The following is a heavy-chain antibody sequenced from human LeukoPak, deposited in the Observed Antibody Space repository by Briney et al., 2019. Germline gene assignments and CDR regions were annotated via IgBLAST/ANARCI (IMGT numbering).Heavy chain of an antibody. V-gene: IGHV3-21*01. CDR2: ISSSSSYI. CDR1: GFTFSSYS. CDR3: ARAGKYSGYDWVIFASYHFDY. D-gene: IGHD5-12*01. J-gene: IGHJ4*02. Sequence: GGSLRLSCAASGFTFSSYSTNWVRQAPGKGLEWVSSISSSSSYIYYADSVKGRFTISRDNAKNSLYLQTNSLRAEDTAVYYCARAGKYSGYDWVIFASYHFDYWGQGTLVTVSS.